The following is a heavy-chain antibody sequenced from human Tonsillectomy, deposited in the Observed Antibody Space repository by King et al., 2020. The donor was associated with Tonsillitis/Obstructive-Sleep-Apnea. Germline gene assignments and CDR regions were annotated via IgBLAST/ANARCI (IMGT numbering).Heavy chain of an antibody. J-gene: IGHJ3*02. CDR1: GFTFSSYS. CDR2: ISSSSSTI. Sequence: EVQLVESGGGLVQPGGSLRLSCAASGFTFSSYSMNWVRQAPGKGLEGVSYISSSSSTIYYADSVKGRFTISRDNAKNSLTLQMNSLGDEDTAVYYCAREPCTSCYGGGYDIWGQGTMVTVSS. CDR3: AREPCTSCYGGGYDI. D-gene: IGHD2-2*01. V-gene: IGHV3-48*02.